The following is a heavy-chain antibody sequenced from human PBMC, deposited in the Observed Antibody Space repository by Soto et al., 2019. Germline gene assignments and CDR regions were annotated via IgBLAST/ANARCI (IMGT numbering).Heavy chain of an antibody. CDR3: ARRSRSSSGWYFLDY. D-gene: IGHD6-19*01. CDR2: SYYNGVT. J-gene: IGHJ4*02. V-gene: IGHV4-59*01. Sequence: QVQLQESGPGLVKPSETLSLTCTVSGGSISSDSWSWIRQSPGKALEWIGYSYYNGVTKYNPPLKSRVTISVDTSQNQFALRLTSVTAADTAVYYCARRSRSSSGWYFLDYWGQGTLVTVSS. CDR1: GGSISSDS.